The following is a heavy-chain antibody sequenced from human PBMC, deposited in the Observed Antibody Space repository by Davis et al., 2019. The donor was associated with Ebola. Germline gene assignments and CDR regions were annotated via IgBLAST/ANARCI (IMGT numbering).Heavy chain of an antibody. CDR2: ISYDGSNK. J-gene: IGHJ1*01. CDR3: AKDSGYYDSSGYLPYFQH. CDR1: GFTFSSYG. Sequence: GESLKISCAASGFTFSSYGMHWVRQAPDKGLEWVAVISYDGSNKYYADSVKGRFTISRDNSKNTLYLQMNSLRAEDTAVYYCAKDSGYYDSSGYLPYFQHWGQGTLVTVSS. D-gene: IGHD3-22*01. V-gene: IGHV3-30*18.